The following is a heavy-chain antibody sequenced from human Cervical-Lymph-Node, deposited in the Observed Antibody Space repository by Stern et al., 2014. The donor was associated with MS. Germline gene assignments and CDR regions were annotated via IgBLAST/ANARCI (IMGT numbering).Heavy chain of an antibody. D-gene: IGHD2-21*02. J-gene: IGHJ1*01. CDR2: INTNTGNP. V-gene: IGHV7-4-1*02. Sequence: QVQLVESGSELKKPGASVKVSCRASGYTFTTFSMNWVRQAPGQGLEWMGWINTNTGNPTYAQGFTGRFVFSLDTSVSTAYLQISSLKAEDTAVYYCARGDEAEYFQHWGQGTLVTVSS. CDR1: GYTFTTFS. CDR3: ARGDEAEYFQH.